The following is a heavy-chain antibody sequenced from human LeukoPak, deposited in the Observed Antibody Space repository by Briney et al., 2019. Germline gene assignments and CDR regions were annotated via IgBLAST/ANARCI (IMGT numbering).Heavy chain of an antibody. J-gene: IGHJ6*03. D-gene: IGHD6-13*01. Sequence: GASVKVSCKASGYTFTSYGISWVRQAPGQGLEWMGWISAYNGNTNYAQKLQGRVTMTTDTSTSTAYMELRSLRSDGTAVYYCARSVSNSWRGASYYMDVWGKGTTVTVSS. CDR1: GYTFTSYG. CDR2: ISAYNGNT. CDR3: ARSVSNSWRGASYYMDV. V-gene: IGHV1-18*01.